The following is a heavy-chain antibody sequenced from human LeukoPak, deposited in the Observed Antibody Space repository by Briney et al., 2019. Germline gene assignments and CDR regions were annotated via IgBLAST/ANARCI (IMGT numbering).Heavy chain of an antibody. V-gene: IGHV1-58*01. CDR1: GFIFTNSA. CDR3: AADSRQLQPHDAFDL. J-gene: IGHJ3*01. Sequence: SVKVSCKASGFIFTNSAVQWVRLARGQRLEWIGWIVVGSGHTNYAQKFQERVTFTRDMSTSTAYMELSSLRSEDTAVYYCAADSRQLQPHDAFDLWGQGTMVTVSS. D-gene: IGHD1-1*01. CDR2: IVVGSGHT.